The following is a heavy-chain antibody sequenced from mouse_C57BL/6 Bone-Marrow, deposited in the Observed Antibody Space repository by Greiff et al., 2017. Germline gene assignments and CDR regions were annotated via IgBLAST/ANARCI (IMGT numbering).Heavy chain of an antibody. Sequence: EVKLMESGGDLVKPGGSLKLSCASSGFTFSSYGMSWVRQTPDKRLEWVATISSGGSYTYYPDSVKGRFTISRDNAKNTLYLQMSSLKSEETAMYYCARLDSSGYFEYWPRRHSHSLL. CDR3: ARLDSSGYFEY. CDR2: ISSGGSYT. CDR1: GFTFSSYG. V-gene: IGHV5-6*01. D-gene: IGHD3-2*02. J-gene: IGHJ2*01.